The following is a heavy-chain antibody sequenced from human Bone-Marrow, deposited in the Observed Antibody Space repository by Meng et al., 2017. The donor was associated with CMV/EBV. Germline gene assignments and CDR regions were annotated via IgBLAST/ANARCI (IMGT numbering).Heavy chain of an antibody. J-gene: IGHJ5*02. D-gene: IGHD3-3*01. CDR3: ARVVDYDFWSGYTRFDP. CDR1: AFSSYA. Sequence: AFSSYAISWVRQAPGQGLEWMGGIIPIFGTANYAQKFQGRVTITADESTSTAYMELSSLRSEDTAVYYCARVVDYDFWSGYTRFDPWGQGTLVTVSS. V-gene: IGHV1-69*01. CDR2: IIPIFGTA.